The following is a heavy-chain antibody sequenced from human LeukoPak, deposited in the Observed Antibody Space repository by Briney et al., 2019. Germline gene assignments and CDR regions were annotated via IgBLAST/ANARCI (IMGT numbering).Heavy chain of an antibody. Sequence: GGSLRLSCAASGFTFSSYSMNWVRQAPGKGLEWLSSISKTRYISYSPSVEARFTISSYNAKNARYLQMHSLRAEDTAACYCAHVGYPWGQGTLFSLSS. CDR1: GFTFSSYS. V-gene: IGHV3-21*01. CDR3: AHVGYP. CDR2: ISKTRYI. D-gene: IGHD1-26*01. J-gene: IGHJ5*02.